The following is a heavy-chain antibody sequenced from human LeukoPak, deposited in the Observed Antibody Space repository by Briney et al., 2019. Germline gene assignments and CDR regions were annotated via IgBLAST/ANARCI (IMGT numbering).Heavy chain of an antibody. CDR2: IRYDGSNK. CDR1: GFTFSSYG. D-gene: IGHD2-2*03. CDR3: ATCPRRLLDIVVVPAAIEDDAFDI. J-gene: IGHJ3*02. V-gene: IGHV3-30*02. Sequence: GGSLRLSCAASGFTFSSYGMHWVRQAPGKGLEWVAFIRYDGSNKYYADSVKGRFTISRDNSKNTLYLQMNSLRAEDTAVYYCATCPRRLLDIVVVPAAIEDDAFDIWGQGTMVTVSS.